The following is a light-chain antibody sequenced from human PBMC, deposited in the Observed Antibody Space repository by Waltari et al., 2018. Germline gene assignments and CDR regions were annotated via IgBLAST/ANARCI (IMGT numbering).Light chain of an antibody. CDR3: CSYAGSYTHVV. J-gene: IGLJ2*01. V-gene: IGLV2-11*01. CDR1: SSDVGGYDY. CDR2: YVT. Sequence: QSALTQPRSVSGSPGQSVTISCTGTSSDVGGYDYVSWYQHHPGKAPKLMLCYVTKRPSGVPVRFSGSKSGNTASLTISGLQAEDEADYYCCSYAGSYTHVVFGGGTKLTVL.